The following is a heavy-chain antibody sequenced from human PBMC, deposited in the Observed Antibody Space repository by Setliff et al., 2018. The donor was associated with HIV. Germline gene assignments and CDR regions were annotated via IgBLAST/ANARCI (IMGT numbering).Heavy chain of an antibody. Sequence: NPSETLSLTCTVSGGSTDSGSYYWAWIRQPPGKGLEWIGSMYYTGSTYYNPSLKSRVTISIDTSNNQFSLKLNSVTAADTAMYYCARDGGSSGWYFVLGYSDYWGPGTLVTVSA. CDR2: MYYTGST. D-gene: IGHD6-19*01. CDR1: GGSTDSGSYY. CDR3: ARDGGSSGWYFVLGYSDY. V-gene: IGHV4-39*02. J-gene: IGHJ4*02.